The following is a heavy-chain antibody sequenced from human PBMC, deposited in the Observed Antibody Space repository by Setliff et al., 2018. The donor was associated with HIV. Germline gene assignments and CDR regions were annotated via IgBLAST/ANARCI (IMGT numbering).Heavy chain of an antibody. V-gene: IGHV4-39*07. CDR3: GTLGIAVAGRGGVEY. D-gene: IGHD6-19*01. CDR2: IYYSGST. J-gene: IGHJ4*02. Sequence: PSETLSLTCTVSGGSIRSSSYYWGWIRQPPGKGLEWIGSIYYSGSTYYNPSLKSRVTISVDTSKNQLSLKLRSVTAADTAVYYCGTLGIAVAGRGGVEYWGQGALVTVSS. CDR1: GGSIRSSSYY.